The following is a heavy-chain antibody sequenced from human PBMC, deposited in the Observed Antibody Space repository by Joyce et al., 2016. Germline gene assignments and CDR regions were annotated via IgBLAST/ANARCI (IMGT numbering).Heavy chain of an antibody. CDR2: ITNSGAT. CDR1: SGPFSGFF. CDR3: ARSQWLAPLMY. Sequence: QVQLQQWGAGLLKTSETLSLTCAVYSGPFSGFFWSWVRQPPGKGLEWIGDITNSGATLYNQSLKSRLTMSVDTSRKEFSLKLSSVTVADTAIYYCARSQWLAPLMYWGQGTPVTVSS. J-gene: IGHJ4*02. V-gene: IGHV4-34*02. D-gene: IGHD6-19*01.